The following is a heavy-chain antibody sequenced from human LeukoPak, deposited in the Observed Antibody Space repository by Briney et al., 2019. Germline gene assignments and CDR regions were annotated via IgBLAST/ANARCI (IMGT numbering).Heavy chain of an antibody. J-gene: IGHJ4*02. V-gene: IGHV3-74*01. CDR2: INSDGSST. D-gene: IGHD3-10*01. CDR3: ARLAHRKGSYYYFDY. Sequence: GGSLRLSCAASGFTFSSYWMHWVRQAPGKGLVWVSRINSDGSSTSYADSVKGRFTISRDNAKNTLYLQMNSLRAEDTAVYYCARLAHRKGSYYYFDYWGQGTLVTVSS. CDR1: GFTFSSYW.